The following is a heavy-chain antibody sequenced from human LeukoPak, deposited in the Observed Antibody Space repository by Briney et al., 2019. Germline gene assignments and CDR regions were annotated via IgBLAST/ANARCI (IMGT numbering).Heavy chain of an antibody. V-gene: IGHV1-18*01. J-gene: IGHJ6*02. D-gene: IGHD6-19*01. CDR3: ARDVKIAVAGTFYYYGMDV. Sequence: ASVKVSCKASGYTFTSYGISWARQAPGQGLEWMGWISAYNGNTNYAQKLQGRVTMTTDTSTSTAYMELRSLRSDDTAVYYCARDVKIAVAGTFYYYGMDVWGQGTTVTVSS. CDR2: ISAYNGNT. CDR1: GYTFTSYG.